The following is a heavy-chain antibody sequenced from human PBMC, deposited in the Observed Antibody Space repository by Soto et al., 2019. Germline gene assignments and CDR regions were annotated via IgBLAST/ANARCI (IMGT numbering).Heavy chain of an antibody. J-gene: IGHJ6*02. D-gene: IGHD2-15*01. V-gene: IGHV3-33*08. CDR1: GFTFNTYG. Sequence: VQLVESGGGVVQPGGSLRLSCTTSGFTFNTYGMHWVRQAPGKGLEWVAIIWYDGSNKYYADSVKGRFTISRDNSRNTLYLQMNSRRAEDTALYYCARADCTGAYCYSWPFNYGVDVWGQGTTVTVSS. CDR3: ARADCTGAYCYSWPFNYGVDV. CDR2: IWYDGSNK.